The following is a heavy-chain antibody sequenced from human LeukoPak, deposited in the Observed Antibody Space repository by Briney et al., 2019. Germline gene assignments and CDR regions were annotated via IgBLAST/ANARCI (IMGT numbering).Heavy chain of an antibody. J-gene: IGHJ3*02. D-gene: IGHD3-10*01. V-gene: IGHV1-69*06. CDR3: ARSRGVIIIDAFDI. Sequence: SVKVSCKASGGTFSSYAISWVRQAPGQGLEWMGGIIPIFGTANYAQKFQGRVTITADKSTSTAYIELSSLRSEDTAVYYCARSRGVIIIDAFDIWGQGTMVTVSS. CDR1: GGTFSSYA. CDR2: IIPIFGTA.